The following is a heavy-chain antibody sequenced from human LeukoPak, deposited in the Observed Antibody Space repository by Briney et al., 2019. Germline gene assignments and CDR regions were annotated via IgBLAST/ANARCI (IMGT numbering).Heavy chain of an antibody. CDR1: GFTFSTYG. CDR3: AKSVHDSSGPSDY. Sequence: GRSLRLSCAASGFTFSTYGMHWVRQAPGKGLEWVAVISYDGSNKYYADSVKGRFTISRDNSKNTVYLQMNSLREEDTAVYYCAKSVHDSSGPSDYWGQGTLVTVSS. V-gene: IGHV3-30*18. CDR2: ISYDGSNK. D-gene: IGHD3-22*01. J-gene: IGHJ4*02.